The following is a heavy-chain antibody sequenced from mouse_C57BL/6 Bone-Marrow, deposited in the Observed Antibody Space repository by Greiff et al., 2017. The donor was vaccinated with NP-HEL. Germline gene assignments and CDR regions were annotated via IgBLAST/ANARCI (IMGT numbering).Heavy chain of an antibody. V-gene: IGHV1-19*01. Sequence: EVHLVESGPVLVKPGASVKMSCKASGYTFTDYYMNWVKQSHGKSLEWIGVINPYNGGTSYNQKFKGKATLTVDKSSSTAYMELNSLTSEDSAVYYCARRRELGWYFDVWGTGTTVTVSS. CDR3: ARRRELGWYFDV. D-gene: IGHD4-1*01. CDR1: GYTFTDYY. CDR2: INPYNGGT. J-gene: IGHJ1*03.